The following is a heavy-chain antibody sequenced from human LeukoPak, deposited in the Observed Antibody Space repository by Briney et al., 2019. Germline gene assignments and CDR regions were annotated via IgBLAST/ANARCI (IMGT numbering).Heavy chain of an antibody. J-gene: IGHJ5*02. V-gene: IGHV4-39*01. CDR1: GGSISNSSKY. Sequence: SETLSVTCTVSGGSISNSSKYWGWIRPPPGKGLEWVGNIYYSGSIYYNPSLKSRVAIFVDTSNNQFSLKLSSVTAADTAVYYCATPRGASNWFDPGGQGALATVSS. CDR2: IYYSGSI. CDR3: ATPRGASNWFDP. D-gene: IGHD3-10*01.